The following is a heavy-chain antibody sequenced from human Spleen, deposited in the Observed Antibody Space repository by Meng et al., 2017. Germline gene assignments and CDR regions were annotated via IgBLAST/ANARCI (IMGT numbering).Heavy chain of an antibody. D-gene: IGHD6-13*01. J-gene: IGHJ4*02. CDR2: INHSGST. V-gene: IGHV4-34*01. Sequence: QGTLQHWRAGLWTPSETHSLSFVVSGGSFSDYYWRWIRQPPGKGLEWIGEINHSGSTNYNPSLKSRVTISVDTSKNQFSLKLSSVTAADTAVYYCARGLRPGAAADIWGQGTLVTVSS. CDR1: GGSFSDYY. CDR3: ARGLRPGAAADI.